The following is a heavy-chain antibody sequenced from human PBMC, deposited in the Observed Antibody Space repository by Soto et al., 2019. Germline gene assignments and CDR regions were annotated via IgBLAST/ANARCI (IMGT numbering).Heavy chain of an antibody. V-gene: IGHV3-53*01. CDR1: GFTVSSNY. Sequence: GGSLRLSCAASGFTVSSNYMSWVRQAPGKGLEWVSVIYSGGSTYYADSVKGRFTISRDNSKNTLYLQMNSLRAEDTAVYYCARDRRYRAVAGTDIYYYYGMDVWGQGTTVTVSS. CDR3: ARDRRYRAVAGTDIYYYYGMDV. D-gene: IGHD6-19*01. CDR2: IYSGGST. J-gene: IGHJ6*02.